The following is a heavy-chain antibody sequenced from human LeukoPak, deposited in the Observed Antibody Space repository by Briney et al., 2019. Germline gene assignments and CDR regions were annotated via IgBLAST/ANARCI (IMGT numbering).Heavy chain of an antibody. CDR1: GGSISSSNW. CDR2: IYHSGGT. Sequence: PSETLSLTCAVSGGSISSSNWWSWVRPPPGKGLEWIGEIYHSGGTYYNPSLKSRVTISVDRSSNQFSLKLTSVTAADTAVYYCARTVTTTHFDYWGQGTLVTVSS. J-gene: IGHJ4*02. V-gene: IGHV4-4*02. CDR3: ARTVTTTHFDY. D-gene: IGHD4-11*01.